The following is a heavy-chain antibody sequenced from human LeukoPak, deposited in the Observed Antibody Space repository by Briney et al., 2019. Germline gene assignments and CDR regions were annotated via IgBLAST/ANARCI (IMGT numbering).Heavy chain of an antibody. D-gene: IGHD4-17*01. CDR3: ARCPRDYGDYPYDY. J-gene: IGHJ4*02. Sequence: SETLSLTCTVSGGSISSYYWSWIRQPTGKGLEWIGYIYYSGSTNYNPSLKSRVTISVDTSKNQFSLKLSSVTAADTAVYYCARCPRDYGDYPYDYWGQGTLVTLSS. V-gene: IGHV4-59*08. CDR1: GGSISSYY. CDR2: IYYSGST.